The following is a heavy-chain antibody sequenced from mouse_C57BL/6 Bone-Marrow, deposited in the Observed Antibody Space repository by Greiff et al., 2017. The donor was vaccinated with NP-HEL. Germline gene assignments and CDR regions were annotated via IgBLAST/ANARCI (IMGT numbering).Heavy chain of an antibody. CDR2: ISYSGST. V-gene: IGHV3-1*01. J-gene: IGHJ4*01. CDR1: GYSITSGYD. Sequence: DVKLQESGPGMVKPSQSLSLTCTVTGYSITSGYDWHWIRHFPGNKLEWMGYISYSGSTNYNPSLKSRISITHDTSKNHFFLKLNSVTTEDTATYYCARGGVYYGYDEENAMDYWGQGTSVTVSS. CDR3: ARGGVYYGYDEENAMDY. D-gene: IGHD2-2*01.